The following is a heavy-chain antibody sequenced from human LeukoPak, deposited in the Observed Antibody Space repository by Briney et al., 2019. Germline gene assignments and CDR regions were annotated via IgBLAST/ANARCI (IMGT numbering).Heavy chain of an antibody. Sequence: ASVKVSCKASGYTFTSYYMHWVRQAPGQGLEWMGIINPSGGSTSYAQKFQGRVTMTRDMSTSTVYMELSSLRSEDTAVYYCARGLNGRMYSSSDYYYYYYMDVWGKGTTVTVSS. CDR1: GYTFTSYY. V-gene: IGHV1-46*01. J-gene: IGHJ6*03. CDR3: ARGLNGRMYSSSDYYYYYYMDV. CDR2: INPSGGST. D-gene: IGHD6-13*01.